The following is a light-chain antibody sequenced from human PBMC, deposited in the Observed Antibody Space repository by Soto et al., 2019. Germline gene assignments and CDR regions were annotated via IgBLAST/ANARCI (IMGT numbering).Light chain of an antibody. CDR3: LVGTHGVT. CDR2: KVS. J-gene: IGKJ5*01. Sequence: LMTQSPLSLPVTLGQPAPISCRSSQSLVHSDGRTYLSWFQQRPGQSPRRLIYKVSNRDSGVPDRFSGGGSGTDFTLRISRVEAEDVGVYYCLVGTHGVTFGQGTRLEIK. V-gene: IGKV2-30*02. CDR1: QSLVHSDGRTY.